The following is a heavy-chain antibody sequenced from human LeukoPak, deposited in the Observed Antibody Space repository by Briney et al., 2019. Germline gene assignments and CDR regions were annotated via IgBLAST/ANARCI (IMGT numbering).Heavy chain of an antibody. CDR1: GGTFSSYA. Sequence: SVKVSCTASGGTFSSYAISWVRQAPGQGLEWMGGIIPIFGTANYAQKFQGRVTITTDESTSTAYMELSSLRSEDTAVYYCARDRKDCSSTSCYDYYYYMDVWGKGTTVTVSS. CDR2: IIPIFGTA. D-gene: IGHD2-2*01. V-gene: IGHV1-69*05. CDR3: ARDRKDCSSTSCYDYYYYMDV. J-gene: IGHJ6*03.